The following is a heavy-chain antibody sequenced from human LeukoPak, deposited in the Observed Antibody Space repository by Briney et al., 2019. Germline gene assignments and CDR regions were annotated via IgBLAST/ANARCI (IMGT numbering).Heavy chain of an antibody. CDR3: AKAWTPNSEFDY. V-gene: IGHV3-53*01. D-gene: IGHD4-23*01. Sequence: PGGSLRLSCAVSGGSISSSNWWSWVRQPPGKGLEWVSVIYSGGSTYYADSVKGRFTISRDNSKNTLYLQMNSLRAEDTAVYYCAKAWTPNSEFDYWGQGTLVTVSS. CDR1: GGSISSSNW. J-gene: IGHJ4*02. CDR2: IYSGGST.